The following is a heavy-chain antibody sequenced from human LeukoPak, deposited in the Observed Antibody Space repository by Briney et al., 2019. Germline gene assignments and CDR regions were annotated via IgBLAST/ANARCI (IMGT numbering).Heavy chain of an antibody. Sequence: GGSLRLSCAASGFTFSTYWMHWVRQAPGKGLVWVSRIKSDGSTNYTDSVKGRFTISRDNAKNTVSLQMNSLRPEDTGVYYCARAPSEIGGYYPEYFRHWGQGTLVTVSS. V-gene: IGHV3-74*01. CDR2: IKSDGST. CDR1: GFTFSTYW. CDR3: ARAPSEIGGYYPEYFRH. D-gene: IGHD3-22*01. J-gene: IGHJ1*01.